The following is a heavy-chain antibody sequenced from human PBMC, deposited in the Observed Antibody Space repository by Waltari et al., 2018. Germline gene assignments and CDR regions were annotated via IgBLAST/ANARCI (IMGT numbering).Heavy chain of an antibody. J-gene: IGHJ5*02. Sequence: QVQLVQSGAEVKKRGSSVKVSCKASGGCISSYAISWVRQAPGQGLEWMGGIIPIFGTANYAQKFQGRVTITQDESTSTAYMELSSLRSEGTAVYYCARGMAAAGTLYNWFDPWGQGTLVTLSS. CDR3: ARGMAAAGTLYNWFDP. D-gene: IGHD6-13*01. CDR1: GGCISSYA. V-gene: IGHV1-69*05. CDR2: IIPIFGTA.